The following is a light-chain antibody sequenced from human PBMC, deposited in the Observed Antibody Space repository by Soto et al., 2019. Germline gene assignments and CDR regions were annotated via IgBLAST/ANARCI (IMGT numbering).Light chain of an antibody. V-gene: IGLV2-14*01. Sequence: LTQPASVSGSPGQSITISCTGTTSDVGGYDFVSWHQHHPGKAPKLIIYDVNNRPSGLSNRFSGSKSGNTASLTISGLQTEDEADYYCCSYTSSHTRVFGTGTKVTVL. J-gene: IGLJ1*01. CDR2: DVN. CDR1: TSDVGGYDF. CDR3: CSYTSSHTRV.